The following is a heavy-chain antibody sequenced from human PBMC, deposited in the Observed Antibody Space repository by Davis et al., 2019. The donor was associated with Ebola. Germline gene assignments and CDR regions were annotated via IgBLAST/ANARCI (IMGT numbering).Heavy chain of an antibody. CDR3: ARALTSYYGMDV. V-gene: IGHV1-8*03. CDR2: MNPKTNKT. D-gene: IGHD4/OR15-4a*01. Sequence: ASVKVSCKASGYTFTRYDINWVRQATGQGLEWMGWMNPKTNKTAYAQKFQGRVTITRDTSTGTAYMELSSLTSEDTAVYFCARALTSYYGMDVWGQGTTVTVSS. J-gene: IGHJ6*02. CDR1: GYTFTRYD.